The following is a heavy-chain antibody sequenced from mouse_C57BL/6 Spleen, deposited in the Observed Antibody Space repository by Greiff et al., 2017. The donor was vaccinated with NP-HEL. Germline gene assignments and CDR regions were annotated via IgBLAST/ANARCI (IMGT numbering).Heavy chain of an antibody. CDR3: ARSPFCYGSSYFDY. CDR1: GYTFTSYW. Sequence: QVQLQQSGAELAKPGASVKLSCKASGYTFTSYWMHWVKQRPGKGLEWIGYINPSSGYTKYNQKFKDKATLTADNSSSTAYMQLSSLTYEDSAVYYCARSPFCYGSSYFDYWGQGTTVTVSS. J-gene: IGHJ2*01. V-gene: IGHV1-7*01. D-gene: IGHD1-1*01. CDR2: INPSSGYT.